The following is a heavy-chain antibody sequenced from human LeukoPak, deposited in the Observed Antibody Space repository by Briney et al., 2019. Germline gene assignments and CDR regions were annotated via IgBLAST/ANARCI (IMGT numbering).Heavy chain of an antibody. J-gene: IGHJ4*02. Sequence: GGSLRLSCAASGFTFSSYEMNWVRQAPGKGLEWVSYISSSGSTIYYADSVKGRFTISRDNAKNSLYLQMNSPRAEDTAVYYCARGVEMATIDYWGQGTLVTVSS. V-gene: IGHV3-48*03. CDR3: ARGVEMATIDY. CDR2: ISSSGSTI. D-gene: IGHD5-24*01. CDR1: GFTFSSYE.